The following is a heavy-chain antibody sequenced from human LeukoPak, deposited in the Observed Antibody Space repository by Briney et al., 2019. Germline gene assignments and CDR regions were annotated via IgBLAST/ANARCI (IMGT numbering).Heavy chain of an antibody. CDR3: AKKMGTIRGFDY. D-gene: IGHD5-24*01. Sequence: GGSLRLSCAASGLTFSNYAMSWVSQAPGKGLEWVSGISDGGVSTYHADSVMGRFTVSRDNSKNTLFLQMNSLRAEDTAVYYCAKKMGTIRGFDYWGQGTLVTVSS. J-gene: IGHJ4*02. CDR1: GLTFSNYA. V-gene: IGHV3-23*01. CDR2: ISDGGVST.